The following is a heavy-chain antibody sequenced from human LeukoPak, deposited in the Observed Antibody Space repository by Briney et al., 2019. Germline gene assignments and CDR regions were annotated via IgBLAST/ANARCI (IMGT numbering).Heavy chain of an antibody. CDR1: EGTLSSYA. Sequence: SVKVSCKAPEGTLSSYALSWVRQAPGQGLEWMGRIIPVLSLTNYEEKFRDRLTIIADKATSTAYMELTNLTSADTAVYFCARGCGSGNYALGRWGQGTLVTVSS. CDR2: IIPVLSLT. V-gene: IGHV1-69*04. CDR3: ARGCGSGNYALGR. D-gene: IGHD3-10*01. J-gene: IGHJ4*02.